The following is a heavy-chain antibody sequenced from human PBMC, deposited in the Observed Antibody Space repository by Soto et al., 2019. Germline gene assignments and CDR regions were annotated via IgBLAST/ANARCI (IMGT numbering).Heavy chain of an antibody. CDR2: IYYSGST. D-gene: IGHD4-17*01. CDR3: ARANYGDAHLDY. V-gene: IGHV4-59*01. J-gene: IGHJ4*02. CDR1: GGSISSYY. Sequence: SETLSLTCTVSGGSISSYYWSWIRQPPGKGLEWIGYIYYSGSTNYNPSLKSRVTISVDTSKNQFSLKLSSVTAADTAVYYCARANYGDAHLDYWGQGTPVTVSS.